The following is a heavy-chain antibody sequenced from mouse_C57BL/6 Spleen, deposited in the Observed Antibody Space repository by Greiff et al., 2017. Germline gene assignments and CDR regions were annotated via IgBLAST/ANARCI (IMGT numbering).Heavy chain of an antibody. CDR2: INPGSGGT. Sequence: VKLQQPGAELVRPGTSVKVSCKASGYAFTNYLIEWVKQRPGQGLEWIGVINPGSGGTNYNEKFKGKAPLTADKSSSTAYMQLSRLTSEDSAVYFCAREIGLGHFDYWGQGTTLTVSS. J-gene: IGHJ2*01. V-gene: IGHV1-54*01. CDR1: GYAFTNYL. CDR3: AREIGLGHFDY.